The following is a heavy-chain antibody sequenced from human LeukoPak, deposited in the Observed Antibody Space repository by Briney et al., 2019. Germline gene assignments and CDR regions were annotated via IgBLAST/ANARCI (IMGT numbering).Heavy chain of an antibody. Sequence: GGSLRLSCAASGFTFSSYAMSWVRQAPGKGLEWVSTISGGGDNTYYADSVRGRFTISRDNSNNTLYLQMTSLRAGDTAVYYCAKTTTDYGDYRTYWGLGTQVTVSS. J-gene: IGHJ4*02. CDR1: GFTFSSYA. CDR3: AKTTTDYGDYRTY. CDR2: ISGGGDNT. D-gene: IGHD4-17*01. V-gene: IGHV3-23*01.